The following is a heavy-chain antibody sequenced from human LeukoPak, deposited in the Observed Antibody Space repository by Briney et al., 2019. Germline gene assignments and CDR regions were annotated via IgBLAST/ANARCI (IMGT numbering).Heavy chain of an antibody. D-gene: IGHD3-22*01. Sequence: GGSLRLSCAASGFTFSSYAMSWVRRAPGKGLEWVSAISGSGGSTYYADFVKGWFTISRDNSKNTLYLQMNSLRAEDTAVYYCAKDYFYDSSAFDIWGQGTMVTVSS. V-gene: IGHV3-23*01. CDR3: AKDYFYDSSAFDI. CDR2: ISGSGGST. J-gene: IGHJ3*02. CDR1: GFTFSSYA.